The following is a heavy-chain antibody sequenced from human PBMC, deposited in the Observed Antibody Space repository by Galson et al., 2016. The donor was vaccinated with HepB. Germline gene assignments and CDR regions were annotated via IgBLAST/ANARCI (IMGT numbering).Heavy chain of an antibody. CDR2: ISYDGSNK. V-gene: IGHV3-30*04. J-gene: IGHJ4*02. CDR3: TRDPEGGGTYSDY. CDR1: GFTFTSYN. D-gene: IGHD1-26*01. Sequence: SLRLSCATSGFTFTSYNMHWVRQAPGKGLEWVAFISYDGSNKLAADSVRGRFTISRDYSNTLYLQMNRLRAEDTAVYFCTRDPEGGGTYSDYWGQGTLVTVSS.